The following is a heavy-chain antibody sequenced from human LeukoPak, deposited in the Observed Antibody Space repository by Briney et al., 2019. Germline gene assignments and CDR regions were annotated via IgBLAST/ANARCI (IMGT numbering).Heavy chain of an antibody. CDR3: ATPRGSVTAIDYFDY. V-gene: IGHV3-30*02. Sequence: GGSLRLSCAAPGFTFSSYGMHWVRQAPGKGLEWLAFIRYDGSNKYYADSVKGRFTISRDNSKNMLYLQMNSLRAEDTAVYYCATPRGSVTAIDYFDYWGQGTLVTVSS. D-gene: IGHD2-21*02. CDR2: IRYDGSNK. CDR1: GFTFSSYG. J-gene: IGHJ4*02.